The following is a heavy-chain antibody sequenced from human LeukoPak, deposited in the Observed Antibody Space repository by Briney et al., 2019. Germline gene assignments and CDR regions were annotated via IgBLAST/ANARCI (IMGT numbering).Heavy chain of an antibody. CDR2: ISTSSSYI. CDR3: VRDTFSPDAFDI. J-gene: IGHJ3*02. CDR1: GFTFSSYS. D-gene: IGHD3-16*01. V-gene: IGHV3-21*01. Sequence: GGSLRLSCASSGFTFSSYSMNWVRQAPGKGLEWVSSISTSSSYIYSADSVKGRFTISRDNAKNSLYLQMNSLRAEDTAVYYCVRDTFSPDAFDIWGQGTMVTVSS.